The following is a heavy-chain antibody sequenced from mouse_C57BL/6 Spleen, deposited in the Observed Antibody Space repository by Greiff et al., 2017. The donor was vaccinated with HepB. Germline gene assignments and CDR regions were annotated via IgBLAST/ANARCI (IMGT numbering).Heavy chain of an antibody. V-gene: IGHV1-72*01. CDR3: AKTEGYFDV. CDR2: IDPNSGGT. CDR1: VYTFTSYW. Sequence: VKQSCKASVYTFTSYWMHWVKQRPGRGLEWIGRIDPNSGGTKYNEKFKSKATLTVDKPSSTAYMQLSSLTSEDSAVYYCAKTEGYFDVWGTGTTLTVSS. J-gene: IGHJ1*03.